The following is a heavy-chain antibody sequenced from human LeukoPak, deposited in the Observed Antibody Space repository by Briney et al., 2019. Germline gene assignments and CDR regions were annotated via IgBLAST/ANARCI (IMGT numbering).Heavy chain of an antibody. J-gene: IGHJ1*01. CDR1: GYTFTSYD. CDR3: AINDNSRRYFQY. Sequence: ASVKVSCKASGYTFTSYDINWVRQATGQGLEWMGWMNPNSGNTGYAQKFQGRVTMTRYTSISTAYMELSSLRSEDTAVYYCAINDNSRRYFQYWGQGTLVTVSS. CDR2: MNPNSGNT. D-gene: IGHD1-26*01. V-gene: IGHV1-8*01.